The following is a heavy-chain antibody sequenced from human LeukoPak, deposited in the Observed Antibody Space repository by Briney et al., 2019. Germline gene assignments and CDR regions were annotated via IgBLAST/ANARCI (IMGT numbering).Heavy chain of an antibody. Sequence: PGGSLRPSCAASGFTFSDYYMSWIRQAPGKGLEWVSYISSSSYTNYADSVKGRFTISRDNAKNSLYLQMNSLRAEDTAVYYCARVLTYYYGSGSPSYYYYYYGMDVWGQGTTVTVSS. CDR1: GFTFSDYY. CDR3: ARVLTYYYGSGSPSYYYYYYGMDV. V-gene: IGHV3-11*05. J-gene: IGHJ6*02. CDR2: ISSSSYT. D-gene: IGHD3-10*01.